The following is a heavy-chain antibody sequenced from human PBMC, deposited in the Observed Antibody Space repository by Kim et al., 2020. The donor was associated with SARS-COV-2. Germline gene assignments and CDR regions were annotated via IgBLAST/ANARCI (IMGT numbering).Heavy chain of an antibody. D-gene: IGHD6-19*01. CDR2: TT. Sequence: TTDYAAPVKGRFTISRDDSKNTLYLQMNSLKTEDTAVYYCTTVAGHPWDYWGQGTLVTVSS. CDR3: TTVAGHPWDY. J-gene: IGHJ4*02. V-gene: IGHV3-15*01.